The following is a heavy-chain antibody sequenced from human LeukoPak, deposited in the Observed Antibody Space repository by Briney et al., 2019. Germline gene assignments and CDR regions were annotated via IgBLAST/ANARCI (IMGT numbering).Heavy chain of an antibody. D-gene: IGHD2-15*01. CDR2: INPNSGGT. Sequence: ASVKVSCKASGYTFTGYYMHWVRQAPGQGLEWMGWINPNSGGTNYAQKFQGWVTMTRDTSISTAYMELSRLRSDDTAVYYCARDLGYCSVGSCYWGYYFGYWGQGTLVTVSS. V-gene: IGHV1-2*04. CDR3: ARDLGYCSVGSCYWGYYFGY. J-gene: IGHJ4*02. CDR1: GYTFTGYY.